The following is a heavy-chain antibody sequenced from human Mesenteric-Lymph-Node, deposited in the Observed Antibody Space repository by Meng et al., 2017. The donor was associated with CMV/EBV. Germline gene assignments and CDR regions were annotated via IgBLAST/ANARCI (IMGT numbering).Heavy chain of an antibody. CDR1: GFTFSDYY. CDR3: ARNIVVVPAAPYYYYYYGMDV. J-gene: IGHJ6*02. D-gene: IGHD2-2*01. Sequence: GESLKISCAASGFTFSDYYMNWVRQAPGKGLEWVSSISSSSTIYYADSVKGRFTLSRDNAKNSLYLQMNSLRAEDTAVYYCARNIVVVPAAPYYYYYYGMDVWGQGTTVTVSS. V-gene: IGHV3-69-1*02. CDR2: ISSSSTI.